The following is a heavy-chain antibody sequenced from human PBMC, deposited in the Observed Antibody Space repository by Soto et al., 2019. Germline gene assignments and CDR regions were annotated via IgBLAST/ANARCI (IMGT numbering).Heavy chain of an antibody. CDR2: IYYSGST. CDR1: GGSISSSSYY. V-gene: IGHV4-39*01. CDR3: ARHESGYSGYAADFDY. J-gene: IGHJ4*02. D-gene: IGHD5-12*01. Sequence: SETLSLTCTVSGGSISSSSYYWGWIRQPPGKGLEWIGSIYYSGSTYYNPSLKSRVTISVDTSKNQFSLKLSSVTAADTAVYYCARHESGYSGYAADFDYWGQRTLVTVSS.